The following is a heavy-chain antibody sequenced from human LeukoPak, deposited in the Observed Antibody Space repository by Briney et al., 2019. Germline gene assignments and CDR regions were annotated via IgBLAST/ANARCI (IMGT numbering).Heavy chain of an antibody. J-gene: IGHJ5*02. CDR3: VLRYFDWLDP. D-gene: IGHD3-9*01. CDR2: INHSGST. CDR1: GGSFSGYY. V-gene: IGHV4-34*01. Sequence: SETLSLTCAVYGGSFSGYYWSWIRQPPGKGLEWIGEINHSGSTNYNPSLKSRVTISVDTSKNQFSLKLSSVTAAETAVYYAVLRYFDWLDPWGQGTLVTVSS.